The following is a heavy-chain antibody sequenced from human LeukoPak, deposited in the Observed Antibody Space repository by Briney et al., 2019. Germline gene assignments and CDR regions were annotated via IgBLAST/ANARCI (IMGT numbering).Heavy chain of an antibody. V-gene: IGHV3-15*01. Sequence: GGPLRLSCAASGFTFSNAWMSWVRQAPGKGLEWVGRILSKADRGTTDYAAPVKGRFTISRDDSKNTLYLQMNSLKTEDTAVYYCTTALFYYYDSSGSNLGAFDIWGQGTMVTV. D-gene: IGHD3-22*01. CDR1: GFTFSNAW. J-gene: IGHJ3*02. CDR2: ILSKADRGTT. CDR3: TTALFYYYDSSGSNLGAFDI.